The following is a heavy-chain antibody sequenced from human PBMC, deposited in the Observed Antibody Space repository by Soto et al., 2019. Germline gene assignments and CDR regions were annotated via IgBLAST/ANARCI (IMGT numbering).Heavy chain of an antibody. CDR1: GFTFSSYA. Sequence: PGGSLRLSCAASGFTFSSYATHWVRQAPGKGLEWVAVISYDGSNKYYADSVKGRFTISRDNSKNTLYLQMNSLRAEDTAVYYCARVRIAVAGSIGYWGQGTLVTVSS. V-gene: IGHV3-30-3*01. D-gene: IGHD6-19*01. CDR3: ARVRIAVAGSIGY. J-gene: IGHJ4*02. CDR2: ISYDGSNK.